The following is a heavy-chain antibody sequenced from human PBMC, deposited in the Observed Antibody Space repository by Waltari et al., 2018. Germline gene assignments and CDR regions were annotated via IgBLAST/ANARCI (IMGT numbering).Heavy chain of an antibody. CDR1: GFTFSSYG. CDR2: IRYDGSNK. CDR3: AKDYYGDSICLDY. D-gene: IGHD4-17*01. J-gene: IGHJ4*02. Sequence: QVQLVESGGGVVQPGGSLRLSCAASGFTFSSYGLHWVRPAPGKGLEWVAFIRYDGSNKYYADSVKGRFTISRDNSKNTLYLQMNSLRAEDTAVYYCAKDYYGDSICLDYWGQGTLVTVSS. V-gene: IGHV3-30*02.